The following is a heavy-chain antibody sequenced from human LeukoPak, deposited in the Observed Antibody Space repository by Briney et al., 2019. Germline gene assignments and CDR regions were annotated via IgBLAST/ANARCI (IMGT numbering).Heavy chain of an antibody. CDR2: IKQDGSEK. J-gene: IGHJ4*02. Sequence: GGSLRLSCAASGFTFSSYWMSWVRQAPGKGLEWVANIKQDGSEKYYVDSVKGRFTISRDNAKNSLYLQMNSLRAEDTAVYYCAREGIAVDGYFDYWGQGTLVTVSS. CDR1: GFTFSSYW. D-gene: IGHD6-19*01. CDR3: AREGIAVDGYFDY. V-gene: IGHV3-7*01.